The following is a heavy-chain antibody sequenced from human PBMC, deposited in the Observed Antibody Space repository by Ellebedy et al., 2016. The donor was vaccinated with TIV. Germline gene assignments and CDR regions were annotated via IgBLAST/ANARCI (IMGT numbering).Heavy chain of an antibody. V-gene: IGHV3-30*03. CDR3: ARAGVSGYDLFNFDY. D-gene: IGHD5-12*01. CDR2: ISYDGSNK. J-gene: IGHJ4*02. Sequence: GGSLRLSXAASGFTFSSYGMHWVRQAPGKGLEWVAVISYDGSNKYYADSVKGRFTISRDNSKNTLYLQMNSLRAEDTAVYYCARAGVSGYDLFNFDYWGQGTLVTVSS. CDR1: GFTFSSYG.